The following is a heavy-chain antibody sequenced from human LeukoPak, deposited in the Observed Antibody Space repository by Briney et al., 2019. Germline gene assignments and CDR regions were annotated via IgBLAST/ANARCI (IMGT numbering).Heavy chain of an antibody. CDR2: IWYDGSNK. D-gene: IGHD6-19*01. CDR1: GFTFSSYG. CDR3: ARWLGRYYYYGMDV. J-gene: IGHJ6*02. V-gene: IGHV3-33*01. Sequence: GRSLRLSCAASGFTFSSYGMHWVRQAPGKGLEWVAVIWYDGSNKYYADSVKGRFTISRDNSKNTLYLQMNSLRAEDTAVYYCARWLGRYYYYGMDVWGQGTTVTVSS.